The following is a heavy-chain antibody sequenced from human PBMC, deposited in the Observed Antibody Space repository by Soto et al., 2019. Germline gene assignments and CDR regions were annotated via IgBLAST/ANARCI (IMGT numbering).Heavy chain of an antibody. CDR3: ARDLGYCSSTSCYDYYYYYMDV. D-gene: IGHD2-2*01. CDR2: INAVNGNT. Sequence: QVQLVQSGAEVKKPGASVKVSCKASGYTFTDYTMHWVRQAPGQRLEWMGRINAVNGNTKYSQKFQGRVTITRDTSASTAYMELSSLRSEDTAVYYCARDLGYCSSTSCYDYYYYYMDVWGKGTTVTVSS. CDR1: GYTFTDYT. V-gene: IGHV1-3*01. J-gene: IGHJ6*03.